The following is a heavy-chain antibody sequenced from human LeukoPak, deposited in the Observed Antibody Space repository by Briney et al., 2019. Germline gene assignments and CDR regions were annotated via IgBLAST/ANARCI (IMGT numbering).Heavy chain of an antibody. CDR3: ARDLAAGGPCNY. CDR1: GFTFSGYW. D-gene: IGHD6-13*01. CDR2: IRQDGSEK. J-gene: IGHJ4*02. V-gene: IGHV3-7*01. Sequence: GGSLRLSCAASGFTFSGYWMSWVRQAPGKGLEWVANIRQDGSEKYYVDSVRGRFTISRDNAKNSLFLQMDSLRVEDTAVYYCARDLAAGGPCNYWGQGTLVTVSS.